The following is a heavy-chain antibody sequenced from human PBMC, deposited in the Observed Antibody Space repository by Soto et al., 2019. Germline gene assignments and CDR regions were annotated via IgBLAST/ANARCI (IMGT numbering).Heavy chain of an antibody. D-gene: IGHD3-16*02. CDR1: GFTFSSYW. CDR3: ARVAYDYVWGSSRYSDYGFAV. V-gene: IGHV3-7*01. Sequence: EVQLVESGGGLVQPGGSLRLSCAASGFTFSSYWMNWVRQAPGKGLEWVANIKQDGSEKYYVDSVKGRFTLSRDNDKNALYMQMHSPRAEDTAVYYCARVAYDYVWGSSRYSDYGFAVWGQGTKVTVSS. CDR2: IKQDGSEK. J-gene: IGHJ6*02.